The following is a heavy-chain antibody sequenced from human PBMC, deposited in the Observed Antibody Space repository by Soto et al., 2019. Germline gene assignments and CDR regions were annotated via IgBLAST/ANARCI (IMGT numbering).Heavy chain of an antibody. V-gene: IGHV1-3*01. D-gene: IGHD1-26*01. CDR1: GYTFTSYA. Sequence: QVQLVQSGAEVKKPGASVKVSCKASGYTFTSYAMHWVRQAPGQRLEWMGWINAGNGNTKNSQKFQGRVTITRDTTASTAHMELSSPRAEATSVYSCASGLGVYYFDYWGQGTLVTVSS. CDR2: INAGNGNT. J-gene: IGHJ4*02. CDR3: ASGLGVYYFDY.